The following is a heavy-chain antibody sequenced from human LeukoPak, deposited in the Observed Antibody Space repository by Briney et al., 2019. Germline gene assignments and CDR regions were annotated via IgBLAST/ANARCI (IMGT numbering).Heavy chain of an antibody. CDR3: ARFIAAAGTGFDY. J-gene: IGHJ4*02. CDR2: INHSGST. D-gene: IGHD6-13*01. CDR1: GGSFSGYY. V-gene: IGHV4-34*01. Sequence: SETLSLTCAVYGGSFSGYYWSWIRQPPGKGLEWIGEINHSGSTNYNPSLKSRVPISVDTSKTQFSLKLSSVTAADTAVYYCARFIAAAGTGFDYWGQGTLVTVSS.